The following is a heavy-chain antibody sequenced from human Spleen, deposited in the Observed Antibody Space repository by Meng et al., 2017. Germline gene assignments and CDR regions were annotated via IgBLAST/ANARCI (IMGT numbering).Heavy chain of an antibody. D-gene: IGHD4-11*01. Sequence: QVQRAPGGAGLLSPWETLSLTCVVSGWSFMDYYWSWIRQPPGKGLEWIGEINHSGSTNYNPSLESRATISVDTSQNNLSLKLSSVTAADSAVYYCARGPTTMAHDFDYWGQGTLVTVSS. CDR3: ARGPTTMAHDFDY. J-gene: IGHJ4*02. V-gene: IGHV4-34*01. CDR2: INHSGST. CDR1: GWSFMDYY.